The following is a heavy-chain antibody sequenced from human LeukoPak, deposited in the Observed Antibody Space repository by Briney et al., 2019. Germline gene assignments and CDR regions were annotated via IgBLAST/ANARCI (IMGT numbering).Heavy chain of an antibody. J-gene: IGHJ3*02. CDR2: INPSGGST. CDR3: ARTTIFGVVITSLAFDI. D-gene: IGHD3-3*01. V-gene: IGHV1-46*01. CDR1: GYTFTSYY. Sequence: ASVKVSCKASGYTFTSYYMHWVRQAPGQGLEWMGIINPSGGSTSYAQKFQGRVTMTRDTSTSTVYMELSSLRSEDTAVCYCARTTIFGVVITSLAFDIWGQGTMVTVSS.